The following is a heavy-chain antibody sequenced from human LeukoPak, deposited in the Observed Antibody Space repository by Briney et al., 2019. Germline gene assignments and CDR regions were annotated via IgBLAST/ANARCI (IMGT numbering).Heavy chain of an antibody. D-gene: IGHD6-6*01. CDR3: AKDSSRSSSYYFDY. Sequence: PGGSLRLSCAASGFTFSSYSMIWVRQAPGKGLEWVSYISSSSNTIYYADSVKGRFTISRDNSKNTLYLQMNSLRAEDTAVYYCAKDSSRSSSYYFDYWGQGTLVTVSS. CDR1: GFTFSSYS. J-gene: IGHJ4*02. CDR2: ISSSSNTI. V-gene: IGHV3-48*01.